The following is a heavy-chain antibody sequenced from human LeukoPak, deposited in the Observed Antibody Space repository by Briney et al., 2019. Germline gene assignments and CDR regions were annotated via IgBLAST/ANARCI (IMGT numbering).Heavy chain of an antibody. Sequence: ASVKVSCKASGYTFTGYYIHWVRQAPGQGLEWMGWINPNSGGTNYAQKFQGWVTMTRDTSISTAYMELSRLRSDDTAVYYCARERAYCSGGSCYHFDYWGQGTLVTVSS. V-gene: IGHV1-2*04. CDR1: GYTFTGYY. D-gene: IGHD2-15*01. CDR3: ARERAYCSGGSCYHFDY. J-gene: IGHJ4*02. CDR2: INPNSGGT.